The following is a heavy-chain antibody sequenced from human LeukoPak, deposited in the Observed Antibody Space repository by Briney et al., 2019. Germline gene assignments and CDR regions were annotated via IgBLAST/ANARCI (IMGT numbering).Heavy chain of an antibody. CDR3: AKDPSAHMVRGAYFDY. CDR1: GFTFSSYG. CDR2: ISYDGSNK. D-gene: IGHD3-10*01. V-gene: IGHV3-30*18. J-gene: IGHJ4*02. Sequence: GGSLRLSCAASGFTFSSYGMHWVRQAPGKGLEWVAVISYDGSNKYYADSVKGRFTISRDNSKNTLYLQMNSLRAEDTAVYYCAKDPSAHMVRGAYFDYWGQRTLVTVSS.